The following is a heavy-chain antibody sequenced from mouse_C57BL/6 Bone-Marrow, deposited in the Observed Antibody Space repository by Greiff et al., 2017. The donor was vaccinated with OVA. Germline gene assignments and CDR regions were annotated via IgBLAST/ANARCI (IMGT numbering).Heavy chain of an antibody. D-gene: IGHD4-1*01. CDR1: GFTFSSYA. Sequence: EVNVVESGGGLVQPGGSLKLSCAASGFTFSSYAMSWVRQTPEKRLEWVATISDGGSYTYYPDNVKGRFTISRDNAKNNLYLQMSHLKSEDTAMYYCARGGTGFAYWGQGTLVTVSA. CDR3: ARGGTGFAY. J-gene: IGHJ3*01. V-gene: IGHV5-4*03. CDR2: ISDGGSYT.